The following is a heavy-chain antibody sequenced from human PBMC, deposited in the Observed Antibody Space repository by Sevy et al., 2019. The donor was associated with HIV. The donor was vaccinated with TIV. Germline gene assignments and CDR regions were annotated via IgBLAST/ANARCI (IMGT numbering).Heavy chain of an antibody. CDR2: IKQDGSEK. Sequence: GESLKISCAASGFTFSSYWMSWVRQAPGKGLEWVANIKQDGSEKYYVDSVKGRFTISRDNAKNSLYLQMNSLRAEDTAVYYCARDGEDYDVLTGYDYYYYGMDVWGQGTTVTVSS. J-gene: IGHJ6*02. V-gene: IGHV3-7*03. CDR3: ARDGEDYDVLTGYDYYYYGMDV. CDR1: GFTFSSYW. D-gene: IGHD3-9*01.